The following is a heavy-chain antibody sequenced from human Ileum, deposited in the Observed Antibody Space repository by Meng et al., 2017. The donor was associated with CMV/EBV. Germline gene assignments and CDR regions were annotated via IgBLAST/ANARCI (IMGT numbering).Heavy chain of an antibody. Sequence: EAAPSPRQPSETRSPPCTVTGGSLTSYYWTWIRQPAGKGLEWIGRIHPTGTTDDNPSLRSRVSMSLDKSKNQFSLKLTSVTAADTAVYYCARAAARGVPVDLWGQGTLVTVSS. V-gene: IGHV4-4*07. CDR3: ARAAARGVPVDL. J-gene: IGHJ5*02. CDR2: IHPTGTT. D-gene: IGHD3-10*01. CDR1: GGSLTSYY.